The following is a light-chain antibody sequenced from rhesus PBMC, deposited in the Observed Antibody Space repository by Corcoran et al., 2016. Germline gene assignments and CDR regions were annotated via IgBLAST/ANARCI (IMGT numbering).Light chain of an antibody. CDR3: QQHYNYPRT. CDR2: YAS. Sequence: DIQMTQSPSSLSAAVGDTVTITCRASQDIDNYLAWYQQKPGKAPKPLIFYASNLESGVPSRCSGAGSWTDFTLTLSSLQPEDFATYYCQQHYNYPRTFGQGTKVDI. J-gene: IGKJ1*01. V-gene: IGKV1S14*01. CDR1: QDIDNY.